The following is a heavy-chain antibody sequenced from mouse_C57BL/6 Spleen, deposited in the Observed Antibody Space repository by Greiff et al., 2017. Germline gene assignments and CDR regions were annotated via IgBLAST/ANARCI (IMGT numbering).Heavy chain of an antibody. V-gene: IGHV1-50*01. CDR2: IDPSDSYT. CDR1: GYTFTSYW. Sequence: QVQLQQPGAELVKPGASVKLSCKASGYTFTSYWMQWVKQRPGRGLEWIGEIDPSDSYTNYNQKFKGKATLTVDTSSSKANMQLSSLTSEDSAVYYCARRDYGSSPDYWGQGTTLTVSS. J-gene: IGHJ2*01. D-gene: IGHD1-1*01. CDR3: ARRDYGSSPDY.